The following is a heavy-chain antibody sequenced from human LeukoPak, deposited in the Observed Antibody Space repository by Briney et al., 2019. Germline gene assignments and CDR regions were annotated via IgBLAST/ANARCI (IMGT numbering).Heavy chain of an antibody. J-gene: IGHJ4*02. CDR3: ARLASGWYADDY. D-gene: IGHD6-19*01. V-gene: IGHV4-39*07. CDR2: IFYSGNT. CDR1: SGSVSNSHYY. Sequence: TSETLSLTCTVSSGSVSNSHYYWAWVRQPPGKGLEWLGSIFYSGNTHYNPSLKSPVTISIDTSKNQFSLKVSSVTAADTAVYYCARLASGWYADDYWGQGTLVTVSS.